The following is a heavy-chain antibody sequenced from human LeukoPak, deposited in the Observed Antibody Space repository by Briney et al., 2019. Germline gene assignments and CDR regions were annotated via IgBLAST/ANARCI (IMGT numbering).Heavy chain of an antibody. D-gene: IGHD3-3*01. CDR1: GGSVSSYY. CDR2: IYSPGTT. V-gene: IGHV4-59*02. J-gene: IGHJ3*01. CDR3: ARNQTSYDSWSGSRTGSHQAFDV. Sequence: SETLSLTCTVSGGSVSSYYWSWIRQPPGKGLEWIGDIYSPGTTNYNPSLKSRVSFSVDTSKNQFSLNLNSVTAADTAIYYCARNQTSYDSWSGSRTGSHQAFDVWGQGRLVTVSS.